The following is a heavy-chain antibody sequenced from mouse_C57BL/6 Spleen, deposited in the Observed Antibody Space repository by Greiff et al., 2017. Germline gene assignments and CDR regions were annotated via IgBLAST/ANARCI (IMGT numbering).Heavy chain of an antibody. CDR1: GYTFTSYW. V-gene: IGHV1-64*01. CDR2: IHPNSGST. J-gene: IGHJ4*01. CDR3: ARGGLRGYYYAMDY. D-gene: IGHD2-2*01. Sequence: QVHVKQPGAELVKPGASVKLSCKASGYTFTSYWMHWVKQRPGQGLEWIGMIHPNSGSTNYNEKFKSKATLTVDKSSSTAYMQLSSLTSEDSAVYYCARGGLRGYYYAMDYWGQGTSVTVSS.